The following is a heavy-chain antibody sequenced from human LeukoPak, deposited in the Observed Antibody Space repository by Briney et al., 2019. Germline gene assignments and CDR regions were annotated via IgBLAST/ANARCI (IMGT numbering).Heavy chain of an antibody. J-gene: IGHJ4*02. Sequence: SETLSLTCAVYGGSFSGYYWRWIRQPPGQGLEWIGEITHSGSTTYNPSLKSRVTISVDTSKNQFSLKLSSVTAADTAVYYCARRGSKKSGSGSYRYWGQGTLVTVSS. V-gene: IGHV4-34*01. CDR3: ARRGSKKSGSGSYRY. CDR1: GGSFSGYY. D-gene: IGHD3-10*01. CDR2: ITHSGST.